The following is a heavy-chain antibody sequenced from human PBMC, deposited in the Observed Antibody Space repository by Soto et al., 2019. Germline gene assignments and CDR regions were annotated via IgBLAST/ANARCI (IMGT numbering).Heavy chain of an antibody. CDR1: GFTFSSYA. CDR3: TRAITASDY. CDR2: ISSSSSHI. Sequence: VGSLRLSCTASGFTFSSYAMNWVRQAPGKGLEWVSSISSSSSHIYYVDSVKGRFTVSRDNAKNSVFLQMNSLRAEDTAVYYCTRAITASDYWGQGNLVNVSS. V-gene: IGHV3-21*01. J-gene: IGHJ4*02.